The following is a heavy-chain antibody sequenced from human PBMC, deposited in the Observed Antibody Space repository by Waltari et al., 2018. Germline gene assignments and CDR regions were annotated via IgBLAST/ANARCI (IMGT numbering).Heavy chain of an antibody. CDR1: GDSISRPANY. D-gene: IGHD6-19*01. V-gene: IGHV4-61*02. CDR2: VSSTGGA. Sequence: QVLLQEPGPGLMQASQTLSPTCTASGDSISRPANYWSWIRRPAGKEMQWIGRVSSTGGANYDPSLKRRATISVDSSKNQFSLSLTSVTAADTATYYCAREDLAVRKTGGFDYWGQGVLVSVSS. J-gene: IGHJ4*02. CDR3: AREDLAVRKTGGFDY.